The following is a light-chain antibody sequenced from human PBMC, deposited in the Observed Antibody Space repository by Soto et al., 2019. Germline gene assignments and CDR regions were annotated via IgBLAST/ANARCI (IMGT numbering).Light chain of an antibody. CDR2: DAS. Sequence: DIQMTQSPSALSASIGDGVTITCRTSQSISSYLNWYQQKPGKAPKLLIYDASRLQSGVPPRFSGGGFGTDFTLTITSLQPEDFATYYCQQSYSSRWTFGQGTKVEI. CDR1: QSISSY. J-gene: IGKJ1*01. V-gene: IGKV1-39*01. CDR3: QQSYSSRWT.